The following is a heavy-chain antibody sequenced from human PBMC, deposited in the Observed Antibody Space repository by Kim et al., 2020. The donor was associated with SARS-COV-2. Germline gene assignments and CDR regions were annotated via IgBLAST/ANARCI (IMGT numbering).Heavy chain of an antibody. D-gene: IGHD3-22*01. CDR2: ISYGGNT. J-gene: IGHJ4*02. V-gene: IGHV4-59*01. Sequence: SETLSLPCTVSGGSLSSYHWTWIRQPPGKGLEWIGHISYGGNTKYNPSLKSGVTILVDTSKNQFSLKLTSVTAADTAVYYCARTWGVNYYDSYGPYFDYWGQGALVTVSS. CDR1: GGSLSSYH. CDR3: ARTWGVNYYDSYGPYFDY.